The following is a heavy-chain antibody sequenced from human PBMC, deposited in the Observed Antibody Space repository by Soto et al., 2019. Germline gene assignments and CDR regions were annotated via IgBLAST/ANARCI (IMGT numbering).Heavy chain of an antibody. V-gene: IGHV4-34*01. D-gene: IGHD3-10*01. CDR3: PRAHYYGSGSRGWYFDY. CDR1: GGSFSGYY. CDR2: INHSGST. Sequence: QVQLQQWGAGLLKPSETLSLTCAVYGGSFSGYYWSWIRQPPGKGLEWIGEINHSGSTNYNPSLKRRVTRSVDTSKNQFSLKLSSVTAADTAVYYCPRAHYYGSGSRGWYFDYWGQGTLVTVSS. J-gene: IGHJ4*02.